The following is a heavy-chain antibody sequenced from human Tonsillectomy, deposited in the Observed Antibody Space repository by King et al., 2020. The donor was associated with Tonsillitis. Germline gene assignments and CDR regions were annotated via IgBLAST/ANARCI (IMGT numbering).Heavy chain of an antibody. CDR3: ARFYHPRYNWNSGLYY. J-gene: IGHJ4*02. CDR1: GFSLSNARMG. D-gene: IGHD1-7*01. Sequence: TLKESGPVLVKPTETLTLTCTVSGFSLSNARMGVTWIRQPPGKALEWLAHIFSNDEKSYNTSLKSRLTISQDTSKSHVVLTMTNMAPVATATYYCARFYHPRYNWNSGLYYWGQGTLVTVSS. CDR2: IFSNDEK. V-gene: IGHV2-26*01.